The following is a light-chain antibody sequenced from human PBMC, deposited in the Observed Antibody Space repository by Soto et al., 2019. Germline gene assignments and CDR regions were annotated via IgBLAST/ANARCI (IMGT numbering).Light chain of an antibody. J-gene: IGKJ1*01. CDR2: GAS. CDR3: HLYDSFRT. CDR1: QSVRSNF. Sequence: EIVLTQSPGTLSLSPGERATLSCRASQSVRSNFLAWYQHKPGQAPRLLIYGASNRATGIPDRFSGSGSGTDFTLTITRLEPEDFAMYYCHLYDSFRTFGQGTKVEI. V-gene: IGKV3-20*01.